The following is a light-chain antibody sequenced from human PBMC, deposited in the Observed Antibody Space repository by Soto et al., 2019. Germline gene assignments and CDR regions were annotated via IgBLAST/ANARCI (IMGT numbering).Light chain of an antibody. Sequence: DLQMTQSPSTLSGSVGDRVTITCRASQTISSWLAWYQQKPGKAPKLLIYKASTLKSGVPSRFSGSGSGTEFTLTISRLQPDDFATYYCQHYNSYSEAFGQGTKVDIK. CDR1: QTISSW. CDR3: QHYNSYSEA. J-gene: IGKJ1*01. CDR2: KAS. V-gene: IGKV1-5*03.